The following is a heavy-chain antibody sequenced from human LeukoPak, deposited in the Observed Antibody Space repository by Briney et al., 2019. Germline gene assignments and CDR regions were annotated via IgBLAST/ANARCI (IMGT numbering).Heavy chain of an antibody. CDR1: GGSISSYY. V-gene: IGHV4-59*01. CDR2: IYYSGST. Sequence: SETLSLTCTVSGGSISSYYWSWIRQPPGKGLEWIGYIYYSGSTNYNPSLKSRVTISVDTSKNQFSLKLSSVTAADTAVYYCARWRGGSGSYRGYYFDYWGQVTLVTVSS. CDR3: ARWRGGSGSYRGYYFDY. D-gene: IGHD3-10*01. J-gene: IGHJ4*02.